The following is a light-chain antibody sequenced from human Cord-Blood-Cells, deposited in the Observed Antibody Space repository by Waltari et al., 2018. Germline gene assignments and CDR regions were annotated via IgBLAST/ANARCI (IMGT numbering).Light chain of an antibody. CDR3: QQYNNWPIT. CDR1: QSVSSN. J-gene: IGKJ5*01. V-gene: IGKV3-15*01. Sequence: EIVMTQSPATLSVSPGERATLSCRASQSVSSNLAWYQQKPGQAPRLFIYGASTRATGIPARFSGSGSGTEFTLNISRLQFEDFAVYYCQQYNNWPITFGQGTRLEIK. CDR2: GAS.